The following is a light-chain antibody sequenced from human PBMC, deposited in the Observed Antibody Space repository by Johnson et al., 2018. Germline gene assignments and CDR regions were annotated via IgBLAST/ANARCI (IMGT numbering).Light chain of an antibody. CDR1: SSNIGNNY. V-gene: IGLV1-51*02. CDR2: ENN. J-gene: IGLJ1*01. Sequence: QSVLTQPPSVSAAPGQKVTISCSGSSSNIGNNYVSWYQQLPGTAPKLLIYENNKRPSGIPDRFSGSKSGTSATLGITGLQTGGEADYYCGTLDSSLSSGNVVGTGTKVTVL. CDR3: GTLDSSLSSGNV.